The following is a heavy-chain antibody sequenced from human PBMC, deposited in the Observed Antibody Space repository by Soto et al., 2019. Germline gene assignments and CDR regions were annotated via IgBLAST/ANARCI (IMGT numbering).Heavy chain of an antibody. CDR2: IWYDGSNK. V-gene: IGHV3-33*01. CDR3: ARDVNDEYGDDRGGFGW. J-gene: IGHJ4*02. CDR1: GFSFSIFG. Sequence: QVHLVESGGGVVQPGTSLRISCAASGFSFSIFGMHWVRQAPGKGLEWVAGIWYDGSNKYYADSVKGRFSISRDNYENTQELHMNSLSAEDTAVYYCARDVNDEYGDDRGGFGWWGQGTLVTVSS. D-gene: IGHD3-9*01.